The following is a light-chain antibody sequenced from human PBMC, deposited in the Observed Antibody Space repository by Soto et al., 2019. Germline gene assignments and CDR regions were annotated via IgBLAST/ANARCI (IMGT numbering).Light chain of an antibody. J-gene: IGLJ2*01. V-gene: IGLV1-40*01. CDR2: GNT. CDR3: QSSDSSLSAVL. CDR1: SSNIGAGYD. Sequence: QLVLTQPPSVSGAPGQRVSISCTGNSSNIGAGYDVHWYQQLPGTAPKLLIYGNTNRPSGVPDRFSGSKSGTSASLAITGLQAEDEADYYCQSSDSSLSAVLFGGGTKLTVL.